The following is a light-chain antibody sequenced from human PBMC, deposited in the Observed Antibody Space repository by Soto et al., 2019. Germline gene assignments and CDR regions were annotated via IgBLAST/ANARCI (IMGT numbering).Light chain of an antibody. J-gene: IGKJ5*01. Sequence: EILLTQSPGNLSLSPGERATLSCRASQSVSSSYLAWYQQKPGQAPRLLIYGASSRATGIPDRFSGSGSGTDFTLTISRLEPEDFAVYYCQQYGSSPPITFGQGTRLEIK. CDR1: QSVSSSY. V-gene: IGKV3-20*01. CDR3: QQYGSSPPIT. CDR2: GAS.